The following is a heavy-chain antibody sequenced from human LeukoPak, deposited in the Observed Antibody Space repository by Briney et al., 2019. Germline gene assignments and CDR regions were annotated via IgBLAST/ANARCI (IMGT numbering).Heavy chain of an antibody. D-gene: IGHD3-10*01. CDR3: ARGGTTYYYGSGASP. CDR1: NGSFSGYY. V-gene: IGHV4-34*01. CDR2: INNSGVT. Sequence: PSETLSLTCAVHNGSFSGYYWTWIRQAPGKGLEWIGEINNSGVTYYNPSLETRVTISRDTSKIQFSQQRTSVSAADTAVYYCARGGTTYYYGSGASPWGQGTLVIV. J-gene: IGHJ5*02.